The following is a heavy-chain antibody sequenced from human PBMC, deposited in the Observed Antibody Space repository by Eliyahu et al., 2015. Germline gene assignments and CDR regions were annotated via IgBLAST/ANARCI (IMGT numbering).Heavy chain of an antibody. D-gene: IGHD3-22*01. Sequence: AASGFTFSSYSMNWVRQAPGKGLEWVSSISSSSSYIYYADSVKGRFTISRDNAKNSLYLQMNSLRAEDTAVYYCAKDRYDSTPDYGMDVWGQGTTVTVSS. CDR1: GFTFSSYS. CDR2: ISSSSSYI. J-gene: IGHJ6*02. CDR3: AKDRYDSTPDYGMDV. V-gene: IGHV3-21*01.